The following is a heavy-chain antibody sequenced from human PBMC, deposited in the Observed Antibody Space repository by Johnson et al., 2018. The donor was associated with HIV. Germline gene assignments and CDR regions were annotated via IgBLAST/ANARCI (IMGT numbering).Heavy chain of an antibody. CDR3: AREGSGIAGGGAFEI. D-gene: IGHD1-26*01. Sequence: VQLVESGGGLVQPGGSLRLSCAASGFTVSSNYMSWVRQAPGKGLEWVSVIDSGGSKYYADSVKGRLTSTRDNSKNTRYLQMNSLRAEDTAVDYCAREGSGIAGGGAFEIWGQGTMVSVSS. J-gene: IGHJ3*02. V-gene: IGHV3-66*01. CDR2: IDSGGSK. CDR1: GFTVSSNY.